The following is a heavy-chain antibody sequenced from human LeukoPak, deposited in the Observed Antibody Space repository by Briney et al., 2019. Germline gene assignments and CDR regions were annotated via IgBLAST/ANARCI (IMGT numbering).Heavy chain of an antibody. CDR3: AKDGNILRFLEWSYYFDY. D-gene: IGHD3-3*01. J-gene: IGHJ4*02. CDR1: GFNFGSYS. V-gene: IGHV3-30-3*01. CDR2: ISYDGNNK. Sequence: GGSLRLSCAASGFNFGSYSMHWVRQAPGKGLEWVAVISYDGNNKYYADSVKGRFTISRDNSKNTLYLQMNSLRAEDTAVYHCAKDGNILRFLEWSYYFDYWGQGTLVTVSS.